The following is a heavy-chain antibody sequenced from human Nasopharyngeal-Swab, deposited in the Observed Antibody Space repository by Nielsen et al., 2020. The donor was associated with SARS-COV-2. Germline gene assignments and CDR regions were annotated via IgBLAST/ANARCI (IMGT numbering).Heavy chain of an antibody. CDR1: GGSISSGDYY. Sequence: SETLSLTCTVSGGSISSGDYYWSWIRQPPGKGLEWIGYIYYSGSTYYNPSLKSRVTISVDTSKNQFSLKLSSVTAADTAVYYCASGGAGYYYYMDVWGKGTTVTVSS. CDR2: IYYSGST. CDR3: ASGGAGYYYYMDV. V-gene: IGHV4-30-4*01. J-gene: IGHJ6*03. D-gene: IGHD3-16*01.